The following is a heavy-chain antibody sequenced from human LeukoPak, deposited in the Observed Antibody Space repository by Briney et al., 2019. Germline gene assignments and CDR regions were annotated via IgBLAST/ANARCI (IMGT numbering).Heavy chain of an antibody. CDR3: ARRRTTVTADRYDSGMDV. CDR1: GYTFTSYD. CDR2: MNPNSGNT. D-gene: IGHD4-11*01. J-gene: IGHJ6*02. Sequence: EASVKVSCKASGYTFTSYDINWVRQATGQGLEWMGWMNPNSGNTGYAQKFQGRVTMTRNTSISTAYMELSSLRSEDTAVYYCARRRTTVTADRYDSGMDVWGQGTTVTVS. V-gene: IGHV1-8*01.